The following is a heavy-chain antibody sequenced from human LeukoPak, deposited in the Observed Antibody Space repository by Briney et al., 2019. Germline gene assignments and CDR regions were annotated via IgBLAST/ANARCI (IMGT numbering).Heavy chain of an antibody. Sequence: SETLSLTCTVSGGSISSYFWTWIRQPAGKGLEWIGRIYSNGITNYNPSLKSRVTMSIDTSKKEFSLKLSSVPAADTAIYYCASSSNFYYYYMDVWGKGTTVTASS. CDR3: ASSSNFYYYYMDV. CDR2: IYSNGIT. V-gene: IGHV4-4*07. J-gene: IGHJ6*03. CDR1: GGSISSYF.